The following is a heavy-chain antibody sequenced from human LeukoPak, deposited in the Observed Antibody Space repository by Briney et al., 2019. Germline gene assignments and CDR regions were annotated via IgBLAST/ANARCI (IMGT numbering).Heavy chain of an antibody. D-gene: IGHD3-3*01. J-gene: IGHJ5*02. CDR3: ARGLLDFWSGYYTGWFDP. V-gene: IGHV4-38-2*02. CDR2: IYHSGST. Sequence: SETLSLTCTVSGYSISSGYYWGWIRQPPGKGLEWIGNIYHSGSTYYNPSFKGRVTISVDTSKNQFSLKLSSVTAADTAVYYCARGLLDFWSGYYTGWFDPWGQGTLVTVSS. CDR1: GYSISSGYY.